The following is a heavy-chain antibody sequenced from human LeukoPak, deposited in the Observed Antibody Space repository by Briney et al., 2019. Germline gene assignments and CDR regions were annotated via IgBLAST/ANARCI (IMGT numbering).Heavy chain of an antibody. Sequence: GGSLRLSCAASGFTFSSYGMHWVRQAPGKGLEWVAFIRYDGSNKYYADSVKGRFTISRDNSKNTLYLQMNSLRAEDTAVYYCAKDGIRGYYRNLHCYFDYWGQGTLVTVSS. D-gene: IGHD3-22*01. J-gene: IGHJ4*02. CDR1: GFTFSSYG. V-gene: IGHV3-30*02. CDR2: IRYDGSNK. CDR3: AKDGIRGYYRNLHCYFDY.